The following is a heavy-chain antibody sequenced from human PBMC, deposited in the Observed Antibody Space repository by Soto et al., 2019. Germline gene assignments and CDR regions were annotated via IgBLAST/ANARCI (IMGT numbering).Heavy chain of an antibody. V-gene: IGHV3-33*01. Sequence: QVQLVESGGGVVQPGRSLRLSCVASGFTFSSYGMHWVRQAPGKGLEWVAVIWYDGSNKYYADSVKGRFTISRDNSKNTLYLQMNSLRAEDTAVYYCAREQIAAAGLHGADYWGQGTLVTVSS. CDR1: GFTFSSYG. J-gene: IGHJ4*02. CDR2: IWYDGSNK. D-gene: IGHD6-13*01. CDR3: AREQIAAAGLHGADY.